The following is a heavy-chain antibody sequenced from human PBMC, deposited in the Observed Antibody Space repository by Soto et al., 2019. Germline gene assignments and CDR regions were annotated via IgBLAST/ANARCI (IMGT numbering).Heavy chain of an antibody. CDR2: ISAYNGNT. J-gene: IGHJ3*02. Sequence: ASVKVSCKASGYTFTSYGISWVRQAPGQGLEWMGWISAYNGNTNYAQKLQGRVTMTTDTSTSTAYIELRSLRSDDTAVYYCATRDDSSGYYLSGAFDIWGQGTMVTVSS. CDR3: ATRDDSSGYYLSGAFDI. V-gene: IGHV1-18*01. CDR1: GYTFTSYG. D-gene: IGHD3-22*01.